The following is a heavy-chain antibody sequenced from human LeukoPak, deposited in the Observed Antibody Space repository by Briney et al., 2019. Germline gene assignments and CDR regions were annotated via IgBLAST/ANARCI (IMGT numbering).Heavy chain of an antibody. D-gene: IGHD3-10*01. V-gene: IGHV3-49*04. CDR2: IRSKAYGGTT. CDR1: GFTFGDYA. Sequence: GGSLRLSCTASGFTFGDYAMSWVRQAPGKGLEWVGFIRSKAYGGTTEYAASVKGRFTISRDDSKSIAYLQMNSLKTEDTAVYYCTRVMGITMVRGVTGAYNWFDPWGQGTLVTVSS. CDR3: TRVMGITMVRGVTGAYNWFDP. J-gene: IGHJ5*02.